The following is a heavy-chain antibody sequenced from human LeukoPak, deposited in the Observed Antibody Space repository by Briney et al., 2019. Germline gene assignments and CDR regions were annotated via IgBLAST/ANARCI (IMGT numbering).Heavy chain of an antibody. Sequence: PGGSLRLSCAASGFTFSSYEMNWVRQAAGKGLEWVSYISSSGSSIYYADSVKGRFTISRDNAKNSLYLQMNSLRAEDTAVYYCAREGAFGDRDYWGQGTLVTVSS. CDR3: AREGAFGDRDY. J-gene: IGHJ4*02. V-gene: IGHV3-48*03. D-gene: IGHD4-17*01. CDR2: ISSSGSSI. CDR1: GFTFSSYE.